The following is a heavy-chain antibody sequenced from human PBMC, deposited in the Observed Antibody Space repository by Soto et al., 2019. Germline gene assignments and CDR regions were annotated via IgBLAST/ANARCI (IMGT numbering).Heavy chain of an antibody. D-gene: IGHD2-21*02. CDR2: LNPNSANT. Sequence: GASVKVSCNDSGYTFSSFDINWVRQAPGQGPECMVRLNPNSANTGYTQKFQGRVSMTRXXSXNXXXMXLSSLKSEDQAVYYCTRALRGDYGWIDLWG. V-gene: IGHV1-8*02. CDR3: TRALRGDYGWIDL. CDR1: GYTFSSFD. J-gene: IGHJ2*01.